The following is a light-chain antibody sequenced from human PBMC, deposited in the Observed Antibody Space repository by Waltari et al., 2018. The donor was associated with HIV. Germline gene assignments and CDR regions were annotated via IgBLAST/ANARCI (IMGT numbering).Light chain of an antibody. Sequence: KLTHSPSSLSASVGDRVTITCRASQTVTRYLNWYKQKPGKAPNLLIYGASTLESGVPSRFTGSGSATDYTLTISSLQPEDSATYYCQQSYSIPYTFGQGTKLEIK. J-gene: IGKJ2*01. CDR2: GAS. CDR3: QQSYSIPYT. V-gene: IGKV1-39*01. CDR1: QTVTRY.